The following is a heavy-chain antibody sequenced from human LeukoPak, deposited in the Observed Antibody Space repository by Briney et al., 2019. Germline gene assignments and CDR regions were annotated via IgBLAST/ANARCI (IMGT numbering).Heavy chain of an antibody. D-gene: IGHD6-6*01. CDR1: GFTFSSYG. CDR2: IKQDGSER. CDR3: TRDPRHFDS. V-gene: IGHV3-7*01. Sequence: GGSLRLSCAASGFTFSSYGMSWVRQAPGKGLEWVANIKQDGSERYYVDSVKGRFSISRDNAKNSLYLQMSSLRVEDTAVYYCTRDPRHFDSCGQGTLVTVSS. J-gene: IGHJ5*01.